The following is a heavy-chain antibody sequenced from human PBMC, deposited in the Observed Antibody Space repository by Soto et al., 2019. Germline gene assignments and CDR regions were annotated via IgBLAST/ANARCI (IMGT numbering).Heavy chain of an antibody. CDR3: ARDMGAYGSGSYRPTALDV. D-gene: IGHD3-10*01. CDR2: ISYDGSNK. CDR1: GFTFSSYA. V-gene: IGHV3-30-3*01. J-gene: IGHJ6*02. Sequence: GGSLRLSCAASGFTFSSYAMHWVRQAPGKGLEWVAVISYDGSNKYYADSVKGRFTISRDNSKNTLYLQMNSLRAEDTAVYYCARDMGAYGSGSYRPTALDVWGQGTTVTVSS.